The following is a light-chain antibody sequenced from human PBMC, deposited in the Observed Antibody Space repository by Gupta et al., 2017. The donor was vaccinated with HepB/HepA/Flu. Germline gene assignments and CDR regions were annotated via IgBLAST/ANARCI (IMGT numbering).Light chain of an antibody. J-gene: IGLJ3*02. CDR1: SSDVGAYNY. V-gene: IGLV2-8*01. CDR3: SSYAGSNNWV. CDR2: EVS. Sequence: QPALTQPPSASGSAGQSVTLSCTGTSSDVGAYNYVSWYQQHPGKAPKLMIYEVSKRPSGVPDRFSGSKAGNTASLTVSGRQAEDEADYYGSSYAGSNNWVFGGGTKLTVL.